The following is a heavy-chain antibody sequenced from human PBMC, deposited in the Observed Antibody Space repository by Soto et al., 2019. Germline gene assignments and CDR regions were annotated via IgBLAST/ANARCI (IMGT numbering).Heavy chain of an antibody. D-gene: IGHD4-17*01. J-gene: IGHJ4*02. CDR2: INHSGST. V-gene: IGHV4-34*01. CDR1: GGSFSGYY. CDR3: ARLRVVTTVTTSES. Sequence: PSETLSLTCAVYGGSFSGYYWSWIRQPPGKGLEWIGEINHSGSTNYNPSLKSRVTISVDTSKNQFSLKLSSVTAADTVVYYCARLRVVTTVTTSESGGQGTLVTVSS.